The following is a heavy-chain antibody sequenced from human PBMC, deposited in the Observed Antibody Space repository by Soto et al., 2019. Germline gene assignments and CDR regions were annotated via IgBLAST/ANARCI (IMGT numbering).Heavy chain of an antibody. Sequence: GASVKVSCKASGYSLSGYYMHWVRQAPGQGLEWLGWINPNSGGTKYAQKFQGRITMTRDTSTRTAYMELTRLISDDTAVYYCARVAYCSNGVCYPYWFFDLWGRGTLVTVSS. CDR2: INPNSGGT. J-gene: IGHJ2*01. CDR3: ARVAYCSNGVCYPYWFFDL. D-gene: IGHD2-8*01. V-gene: IGHV1-2*02. CDR1: GYSLSGYY.